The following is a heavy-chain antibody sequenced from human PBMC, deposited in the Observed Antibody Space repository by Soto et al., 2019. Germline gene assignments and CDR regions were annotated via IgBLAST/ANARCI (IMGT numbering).Heavy chain of an antibody. J-gene: IGHJ4*02. CDR3: AKLSARDYGDQLDY. Sequence: GGSLRLSCAASGFTFSFYAMTWVRQAPGKGLEWVSGISGSGTNTYYADSVKGRFTISRDNSKNTLYLQVNSLRVEDTAVYYCAKLSARDYGDQLDYWGQGTLVTVSS. D-gene: IGHD4-17*01. CDR2: ISGSGTNT. CDR1: GFTFSFYA. V-gene: IGHV3-23*01.